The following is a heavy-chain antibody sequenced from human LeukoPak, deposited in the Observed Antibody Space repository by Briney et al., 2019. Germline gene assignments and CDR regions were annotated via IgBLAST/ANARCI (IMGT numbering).Heavy chain of an antibody. CDR3: ARRFGAARDDYMDV. CDR1: GFTFSNSW. CDR2: INSDGSST. V-gene: IGHV3-74*01. D-gene: IGHD3-16*01. Sequence: GGSLRLSCAASGFTFSNSWMHWVRQAPGKGLVWVSRINSDGSSTNYADSVKGRFTISRDNAKNTLYLQMNSLRVEDTAVYYCARRFGAARDDYMDVWGKGTTVTVSS. J-gene: IGHJ6*03.